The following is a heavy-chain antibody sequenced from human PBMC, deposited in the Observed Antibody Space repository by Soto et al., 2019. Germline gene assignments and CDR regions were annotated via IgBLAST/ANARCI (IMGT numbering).Heavy chain of an antibody. J-gene: IGHJ4*02. D-gene: IGHD1-1*01. V-gene: IGHV3-48*02. CDR3: SRGVLDY. CDR2: VSSRSTGI. Sequence: VQLEESGGGLVHPGGSLRLSCVTSGFNFSGYAMNWVRQTPGKGLEWVAYVSSRSTGIHYADSVKGRFTISRDNAKKSLYLQMNGLRDEDTAVYYCSRGVLDYWGQGALVTVSS. CDR1: GFNFSGYA.